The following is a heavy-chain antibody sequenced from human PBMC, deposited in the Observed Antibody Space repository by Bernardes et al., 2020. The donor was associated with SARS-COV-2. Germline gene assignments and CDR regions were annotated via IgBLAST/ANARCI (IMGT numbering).Heavy chain of an antibody. D-gene: IGHD4-17*01. Sequence: ASVKVSCKASGYTFTYYYIHWVRQAPGQGLEWMGWINPNNGDTNYAQKFQGWVTMTRDTSISTTYMELNRLRSDDTAVYYCARDALVTTPYYYFYYGVDVWGQGTPVTVFS. V-gene: IGHV1-2*04. J-gene: IGHJ6*02. CDR3: ARDALVTTPYYYFYYGVDV. CDR1: GYTFTYYY. CDR2: INPNNGDT.